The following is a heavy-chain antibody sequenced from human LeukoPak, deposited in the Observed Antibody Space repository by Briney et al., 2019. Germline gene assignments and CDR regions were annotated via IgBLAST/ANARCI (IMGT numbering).Heavy chain of an antibody. CDR2: INQGGSEK. D-gene: IGHD2-2*01. CDR1: GFIFRNYW. V-gene: IGHV3-7*03. CDR3: ARLAVPPGNRGWYYEQ. Sequence: GGSLRLSCAASGFIFRNYWMSWVRQGPGEGPEWVANINQGGSEKYYVDSVKGRFTIFRDNAKNSLDLQMNSLRVEDTAIYYCARLAVPPGNRGWYYEQWGQGTLVTVSS. J-gene: IGHJ4*02.